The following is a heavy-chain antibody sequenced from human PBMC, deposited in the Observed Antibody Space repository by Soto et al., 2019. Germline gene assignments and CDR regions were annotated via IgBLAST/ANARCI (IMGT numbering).Heavy chain of an antibody. CDR3: ARGLREVVRGVSSGMDV. CDR2: IGTAGDT. D-gene: IGHD3-10*01. J-gene: IGHJ6*02. CDR1: GFTFTNYD. V-gene: IGHV3-13*01. Sequence: PGGSLRLSCAGSGFTFTNYDIHWVRQAPGKGLEWVSGIGTAGDTYYPGSVKGRFTISRENAKKSLYLQMNNLRAGDTAVYYCARGLREVVRGVSSGMDVWGQGTTVTVSS.